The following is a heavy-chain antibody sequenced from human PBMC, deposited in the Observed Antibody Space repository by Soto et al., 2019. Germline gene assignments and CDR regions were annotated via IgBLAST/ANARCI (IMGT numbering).Heavy chain of an antibody. D-gene: IGHD3-9*01. CDR2: IYYSGST. V-gene: IGHV4-59*01. CDR3: ARDNPEYYDILTGSRRKYYYYYMDV. J-gene: IGHJ6*03. Sequence: SETLSLTCTVSGGSISSYYWSWIRQPPGKGLEWIGYIYYSGSTNYNPSLKSRVTISVDPAKNQFSLKQRSVTAADTAVYYCARDNPEYYDILTGSRRKYYYYYMDVWGKGTTVTVSS. CDR1: GGSISSYY.